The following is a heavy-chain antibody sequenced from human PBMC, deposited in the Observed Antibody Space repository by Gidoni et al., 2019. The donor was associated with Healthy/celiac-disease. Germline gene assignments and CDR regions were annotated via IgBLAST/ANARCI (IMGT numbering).Heavy chain of an antibody. CDR1: GFTFGDYA. D-gene: IGHD6-13*01. Sequence: EVQLVESGGGLVKPGRSLRLSCTASGFTFGDYAMGWFRQAPGKGLEWVGFIRSKAYGGTTEYAASVKGRFTISRDDSKSIAYLQMNSLKTEDTAVYYCTRVPAYSSTPVAPGYWGQGTLVTVSS. CDR2: IRSKAYGGTT. V-gene: IGHV3-49*05. J-gene: IGHJ4*02. CDR3: TRVPAYSSTPVAPGY.